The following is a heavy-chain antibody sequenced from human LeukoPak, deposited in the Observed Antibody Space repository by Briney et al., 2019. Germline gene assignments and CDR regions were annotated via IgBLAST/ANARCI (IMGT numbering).Heavy chain of an antibody. J-gene: IGHJ4*02. CDR3: ASGSGSYYPFDY. CDR2: IYHSGST. CDR1: GGSISGSNW. D-gene: IGHD1-26*01. V-gene: IGHV4-4*02. Sequence: PSGTLSLTCAVSGGSISGSNWWSWVRQSPGRGLEWIGEIYHSGSTNYNPSLKSRVTISVDKSKNQFSLKLTSVTAADTAVYYCASGSGSYYPFDYWGQGTLVTVSS.